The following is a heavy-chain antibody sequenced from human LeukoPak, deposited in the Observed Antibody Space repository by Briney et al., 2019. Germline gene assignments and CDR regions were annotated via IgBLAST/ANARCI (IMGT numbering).Heavy chain of an antibody. CDR3: ARVGQLGGYGMDV. CDR2: IYYSGST. D-gene: IGHD5-18*01. J-gene: IGHJ6*02. Sequence: PSETQSLTCTVSGGSISSGDYYWSWIRQPPGKGLEWIGYIYYSGSTYYNPSLKSRVTISVDTSKNQFSLKLSSVTAADTAVYYCARVGQLGGYGMDVWGQGTTVTVSS. V-gene: IGHV4-30-4*01. CDR1: GGSISSGDYY.